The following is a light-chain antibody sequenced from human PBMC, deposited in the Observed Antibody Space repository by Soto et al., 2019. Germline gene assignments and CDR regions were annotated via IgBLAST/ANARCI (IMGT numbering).Light chain of an antibody. CDR1: QGINND. J-gene: IGKJ4*01. V-gene: IGKV3-15*01. Sequence: EIVMTQSPDTLFVSPGERVTLSCRASQGINNDLAWYQQKLGQAPRLLIFGASSRATGIPARFSGSGSGTDFTLAISSVQSEDFAVYYCQQYNDWPLTFGGGTKVGI. CDR3: QQYNDWPLT. CDR2: GAS.